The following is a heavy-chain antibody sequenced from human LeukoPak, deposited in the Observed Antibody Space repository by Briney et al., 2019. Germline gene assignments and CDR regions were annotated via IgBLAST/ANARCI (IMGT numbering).Heavy chain of an antibody. CDR1: GGSLSSYY. Sequence: SETLSLTCTVSGGSLSSYYWSWIRQPAGKGLEWIGRIYTSGSTNYNPSLKSRVTMSVDTSKNQFSLKLSSVTAADTAVYYCAGAYYYDSSGYYPPYWYFDLWGRGTLVTVSS. J-gene: IGHJ2*01. CDR3: AGAYYYDSSGYYPPYWYFDL. D-gene: IGHD3-22*01. CDR2: IYTSGST. V-gene: IGHV4-4*07.